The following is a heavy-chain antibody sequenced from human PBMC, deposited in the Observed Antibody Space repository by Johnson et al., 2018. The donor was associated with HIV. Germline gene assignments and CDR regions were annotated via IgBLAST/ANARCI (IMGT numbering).Heavy chain of an antibody. D-gene: IGHD1-26*01. CDR2: ISSGGSTI. CDR1: GLNFSDYY. CDR3: ASQYSGIYNGWKLFDI. J-gene: IGHJ3*02. Sequence: QVQLVESGVGVVQPGRSMRLSCAASGLNFSDYYMSWIRQAPGKGLEWVSYISSGGSTIYYADSVKGRFTISRDNAKKSLYLQMNSLRAEDTAVYYCASQYSGIYNGWKLFDIWGQGTMVTVSS. V-gene: IGHV3-11*04.